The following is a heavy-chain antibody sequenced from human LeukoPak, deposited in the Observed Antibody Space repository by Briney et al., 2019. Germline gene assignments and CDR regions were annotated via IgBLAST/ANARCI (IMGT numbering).Heavy chain of an antibody. Sequence: GGSLRLSCAASGFTFTSYAMSWARQAPGKGLEWVSGISSSGDNTYYTDSVKGRFTISRDNSKNMLYLQMNSLRAEDTAVYYCAKDARLYAGSYSAWFDYWGQGTLVTVSS. CDR2: ISSSGDNT. J-gene: IGHJ4*02. CDR3: AKDARLYAGSYSAWFDY. V-gene: IGHV3-23*01. CDR1: GFTFTSYA. D-gene: IGHD1-26*01.